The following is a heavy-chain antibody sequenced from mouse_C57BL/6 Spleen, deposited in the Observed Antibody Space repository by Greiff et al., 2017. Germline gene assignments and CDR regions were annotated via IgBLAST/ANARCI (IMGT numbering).Heavy chain of an antibody. Sequence: VQLQQPGAELVKPGASVKLSCKASGYTFTSYWMQWVKLRPGQGLEWIGEIDPSDSYTNYNQKFKGKATLTVDTSSSTAYMQLSSLTSEDSAVYYCARRSTMVFAYWGQGTLVTVSA. CDR1: GYTFTSYW. D-gene: IGHD2-1*01. J-gene: IGHJ3*01. V-gene: IGHV1-50*01. CDR3: ARRSTMVFAY. CDR2: IDPSDSYT.